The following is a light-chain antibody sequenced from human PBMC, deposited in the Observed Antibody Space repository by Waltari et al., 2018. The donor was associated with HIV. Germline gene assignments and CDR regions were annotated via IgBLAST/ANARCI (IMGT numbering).Light chain of an antibody. CDR1: TSDFGLYDF. CDR3: TSFTSNYTVI. J-gene: IGLJ2*01. V-gene: IGLV2-14*01. CDR2: EVF. Sequence: QSALTQPASVSGSPGQSITISCTGSTSDFGLYDFISWYQQPPGGVPRVIIYEVFRRPSVVSSRFSGSKSGNTASLTISWLQTEDEADYYCTSFTSNYTVIFGGGTKVTVL.